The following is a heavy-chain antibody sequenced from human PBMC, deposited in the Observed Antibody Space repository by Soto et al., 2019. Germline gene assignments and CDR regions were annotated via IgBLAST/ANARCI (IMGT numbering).Heavy chain of an antibody. CDR2: INHSGST. CDR3: ARGCSSTSCLLPDP. D-gene: IGHD2-2*01. J-gene: IGHJ5*02. CDR1: GGSFSGYY. Sequence: SETLSLTCAVYGGSFSGYYWSWIRQPPGKGLEWIGEINHSGSTNYNPSLKSRVTISVDTSKNQFSLKLSSVTAADTAVYYCARGCSSTSCLLPDPWGQGTLVTAPQ. V-gene: IGHV4-34*01.